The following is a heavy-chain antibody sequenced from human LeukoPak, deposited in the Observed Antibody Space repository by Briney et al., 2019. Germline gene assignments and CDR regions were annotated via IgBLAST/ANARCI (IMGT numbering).Heavy chain of an antibody. Sequence: ASVKVSCKASGFPFNNFYIHWVRQAPGQGLEWMGIINPGGGSTSYTQRFQGRVTMTSDTSTSAVYMELSSLRSEDTAVYYCGRSRIPTTPSVIDYWGQGTLVTVSS. V-gene: IGHV1-46*02. J-gene: IGHJ4*02. D-gene: IGHD1-26*01. CDR2: INPGGGST. CDR3: GRSRIPTTPSVIDY. CDR1: GFPFNNFY.